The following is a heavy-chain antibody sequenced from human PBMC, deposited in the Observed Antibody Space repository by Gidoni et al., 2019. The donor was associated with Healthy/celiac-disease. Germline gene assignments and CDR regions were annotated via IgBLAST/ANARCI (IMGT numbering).Heavy chain of an antibody. CDR3: ARGDEGYDSSGYYDY. CDR2: IWYDGSNK. Sequence: QVQLVESGGGVVQPGRSLRLSCAASGFTFSSYCLHWVRQAPGKGLEWVAVIWYDGSNKYYADSVKGRFTISRDNSKNTLYLQMNSRRAEDTAVYYCARGDEGYDSSGYYDYWGQGTLVTVSS. V-gene: IGHV3-33*01. D-gene: IGHD3-22*01. CDR1: GFTFSSYC. J-gene: IGHJ4*02.